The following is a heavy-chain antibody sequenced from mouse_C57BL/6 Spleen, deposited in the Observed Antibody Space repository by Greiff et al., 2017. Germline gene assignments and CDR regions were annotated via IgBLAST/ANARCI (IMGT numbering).Heavy chain of an antibody. J-gene: IGHJ2*01. D-gene: IGHD4-1*01. V-gene: IGHV1-15*01. Sequence: QVHVKQSGAELVRPGASVTLSCKASGYTFTDYEMHWVKQTPVHGLEWIGAIDPETGGTAYNQKFKGKAILTADKSSSTAYMELRSLTSEDSAVYYCTRQAGTGPFFDYWGQGTTLTVSS. CDR3: TRQAGTGPFFDY. CDR1: GYTFTDYE. CDR2: IDPETGGT.